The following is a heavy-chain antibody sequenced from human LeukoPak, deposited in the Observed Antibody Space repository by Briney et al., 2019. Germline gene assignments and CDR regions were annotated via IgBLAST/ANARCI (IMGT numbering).Heavy chain of an antibody. D-gene: IGHD3-16*01. J-gene: IGHJ5*02. V-gene: IGHV3-48*02. CDR2: ISSNNSPI. Sequence: GGSLRLSCAACGFTFSNYNMNWVRQAPGKGLEWVSYISSNNSPIYYADSVKGRFTISRDNAKNSLYLQMNSLRDEDTAVYYCAGGTNWFDPWGQGTLVTVSS. CDR1: GFTFSNYN. CDR3: AGGTNWFDP.